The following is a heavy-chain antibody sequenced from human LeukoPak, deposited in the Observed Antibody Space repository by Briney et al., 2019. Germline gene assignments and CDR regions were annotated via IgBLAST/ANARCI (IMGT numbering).Heavy chain of an antibody. CDR3: TRAIIVALGTGPFDI. CDR1: GFSFSSYT. Sequence: PGGSMRLSCAASGFSFSSYTMNWVRLAPGRGLEWVSSIIGTSEMPYADSVKGRFTVSRDNDKNSLFLQLYSLSVEDTAVYYCTRAIIVALGTGPFDIWGQGTVVTVSS. CDR2: IIGTSEM. V-gene: IGHV3-21*06. D-gene: IGHD6-13*01. J-gene: IGHJ3*02.